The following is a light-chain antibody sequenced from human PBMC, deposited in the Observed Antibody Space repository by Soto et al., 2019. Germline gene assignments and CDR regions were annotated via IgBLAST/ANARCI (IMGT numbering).Light chain of an antibody. CDR1: NAAFGAGYD. J-gene: IGLJ1*01. V-gene: IGLV1-40*01. CDR2: VNN. CDR3: QSYDGCLSGYV. Sequence: QSVLTPPPSVFGAPGQRVTISCTGRNAAFGAGYDVHWYQQLPGTAPKLLIYVNNIRPSGVPGRFSGSKSSTSGSLAITGLQAEDEADYYCQSYDGCLSGYVFGTGTKVTV.